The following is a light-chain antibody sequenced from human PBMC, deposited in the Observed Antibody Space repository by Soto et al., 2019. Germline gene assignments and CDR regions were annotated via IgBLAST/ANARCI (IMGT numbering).Light chain of an antibody. CDR1: QSVSSSH. CDR3: HQFGSSPPRT. Sequence: EIVLTQSPGTLSLSPGERATLSCRASQSVSSSHLAWYQHRPGQAPRLLIYAASSRATGSPDRFSGGGSGTEFTLTISRLEPEDFAVYYCHQFGSSPPRTFGQGTKVDIK. V-gene: IGKV3-20*01. CDR2: AAS. J-gene: IGKJ1*01.